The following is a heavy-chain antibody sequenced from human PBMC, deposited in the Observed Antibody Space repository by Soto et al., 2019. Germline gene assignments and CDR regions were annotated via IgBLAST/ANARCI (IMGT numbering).Heavy chain of an antibody. D-gene: IGHD3-22*01. CDR2: IAVGSGDT. CDR1: GFTFTSSA. J-gene: IGHJ4*02. CDR3: AANSPDHHDRSGFWGYFDY. V-gene: IGHV1-58*01. Sequence: QTQLEQSGPEVKKHGTSVKVSCKASGFTFTSSAVQWLRQARGQRLEWIGWIAVGSGDTRYAQKFQERVTIIWDVYTSTSYMELRSMRSDDTAVYYCAANSPDHHDRSGFWGYFDYWGKGALVTVSS.